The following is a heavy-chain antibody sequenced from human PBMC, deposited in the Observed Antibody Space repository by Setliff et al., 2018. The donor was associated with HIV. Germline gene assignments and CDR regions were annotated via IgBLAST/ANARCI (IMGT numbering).Heavy chain of an antibody. J-gene: IGHJ3*02. CDR2: IYYSGNT. D-gene: IGHD3-3*01. CDR3: ARQSGYTRGWDIFGVVAGSFDI. Sequence: SETLSLTCSVSGGSISSGTYYWGWIRQPPGKGLEWIGTIYYSGNTYYRPSLKSRVTISVDTSTNQFSLGLNSVTAADTAVYFCARQSGYTRGWDIFGVVAGSFDIWGQGTMVTVSS. V-gene: IGHV4-39*01. CDR1: GGSISSGTYY.